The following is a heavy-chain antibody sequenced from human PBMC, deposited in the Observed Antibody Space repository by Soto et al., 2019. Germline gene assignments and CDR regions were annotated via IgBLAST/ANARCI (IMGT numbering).Heavy chain of an antibody. CDR2: MNPNSGNT. Sequence: QVQLVQSGAEVKKPGASVKVSCKASGYTFTSYDINWVRQATGQGLEWMGWMNPNSGNTGYAQKFQGRVTMTRNTAXSXGYMELSSPRSEDTAVYYCARTRRPPMYYYYYGMDVWGQGTTVTVSS. CDR1: GYTFTSYD. J-gene: IGHJ6*02. V-gene: IGHV1-8*01. CDR3: ARTRRPPMYYYYYGMDV.